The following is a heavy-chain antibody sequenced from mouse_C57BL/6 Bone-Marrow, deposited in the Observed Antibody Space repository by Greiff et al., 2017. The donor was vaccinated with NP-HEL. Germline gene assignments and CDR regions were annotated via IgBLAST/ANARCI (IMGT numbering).Heavy chain of an antibody. J-gene: IGHJ3*01. CDR3: ARGDLSNPWFAY. CDR1: GYTFTSYW. Sequence: QVQLKQPGAELVRPGSSVKLSCKASGYTFTSYWMHWVKQRPIQGLEWIGNIDPSDSETHYNQKFKDKATLTVDKSSSTAYMQLSSLTSEDSAVYYCARGDLSNPWFAYWGQGTLVTVSA. D-gene: IGHD4-1*01. V-gene: IGHV1-52*01. CDR2: IDPSDSET.